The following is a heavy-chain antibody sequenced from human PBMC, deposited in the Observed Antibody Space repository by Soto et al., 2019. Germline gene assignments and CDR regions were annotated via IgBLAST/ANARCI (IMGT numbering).Heavy chain of an antibody. J-gene: IGHJ4*02. D-gene: IGHD2-2*02. V-gene: IGHV4-39*01. CDR1: GGSISSSSYY. CDR3: ANGPPTTQYQLLYVGFDY. CDR2: IYYSGST. Sequence: SETLSLTCTVSGGSISSSSYYWGWIRQPPGKGLEWIGSIYYSGSTYYNPSLKSRVTISVDTSKNQFSLKLSSVTAADTAVYYCANGPPTTQYQLLYVGFDYWGQGTLVTVSS.